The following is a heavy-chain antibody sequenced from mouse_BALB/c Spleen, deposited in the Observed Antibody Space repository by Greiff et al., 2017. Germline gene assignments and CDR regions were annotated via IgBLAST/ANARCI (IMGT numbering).Heavy chain of an antibody. J-gene: IGHJ2*01. D-gene: IGHD1-1*01. CDR1: GYTFTDYY. V-gene: IGHV1-77*01. Sequence: VQLQQSGAELARPGASVKLSCKASGYTFTDYYINWVKQRTGQGLEWIGEIYPGSGNTYYNEKFKGKATLTADKSSSTAYMQLSSLTSEDSAVYFCARRGYGRDFDYWGQGTTLTVSS. CDR2: IYPGSGNT. CDR3: ARRGYGRDFDY.